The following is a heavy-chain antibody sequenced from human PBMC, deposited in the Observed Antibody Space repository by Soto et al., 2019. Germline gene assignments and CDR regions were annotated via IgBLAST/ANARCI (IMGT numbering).Heavy chain of an antibody. CDR3: AHRRDGSGSYYNGRWAFDI. Sequence: SGPTLVNPTQPLTLTCTFSGFSLSTSGVGVGWIRQPPGKALEWLALIYWDDDKRYSPSLKSRLTITKDTSKNQVVLTMTNMDPVDTATYYCAHRRDGSGSYYNGRWAFDIWGQGTMVTVSS. CDR2: IYWDDDK. D-gene: IGHD3-10*01. V-gene: IGHV2-5*02. CDR1: GFSLSTSGVG. J-gene: IGHJ3*02.